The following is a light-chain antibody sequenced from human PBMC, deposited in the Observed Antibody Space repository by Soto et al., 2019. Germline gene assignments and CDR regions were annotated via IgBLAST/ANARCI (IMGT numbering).Light chain of an antibody. Sequence: QSAVTQPASVSGSPGQSITISCTGTSSDIGAYNYVSWYQQHPGKAPKLMIYDVSNRPSGVSNRFSGSKSGNTASLTISGLQAEDEADYYCSSYTTSSTLVFGGGTKVTVL. CDR2: DVS. CDR3: SSYTTSSTLV. J-gene: IGLJ2*01. V-gene: IGLV2-14*01. CDR1: SSDIGAYNY.